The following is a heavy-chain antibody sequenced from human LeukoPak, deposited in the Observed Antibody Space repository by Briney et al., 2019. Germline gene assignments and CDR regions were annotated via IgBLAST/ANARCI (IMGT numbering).Heavy chain of an antibody. CDR2: INPNSGGT. CDR1: GYTFTGYY. Sequence: ASVKVSCKASGYTFTGYYMHWVRQAPGQGLEWTGWINPNSGGTNYAQKFQGRVTMTRDMSTRTVYMELSSLRFEDTAVYYCANQEWLRFNLNAFDIWGQGTMVTVSS. D-gene: IGHD5-12*01. CDR3: ANQEWLRFNLNAFDI. J-gene: IGHJ3*02. V-gene: IGHV1-2*02.